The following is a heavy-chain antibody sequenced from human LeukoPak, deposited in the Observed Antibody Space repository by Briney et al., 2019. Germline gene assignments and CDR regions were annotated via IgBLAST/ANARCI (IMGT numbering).Heavy chain of an antibody. CDR3: AKGGGKPLDDAFDV. J-gene: IGHJ3*01. CDR2: ILNNGVST. V-gene: IGHV3-23*01. Sequence: GGSLRLSCAASGFTFGTYAMTWVRQAPGMGLEWVSTILNNGVSTYHADSVKGRFTISRDNSRNTLHLQMNSLRAEDTAVYYCAKGGGKPLDDAFDVWGQGTMVTVSS. CDR1: GFTFGTYA.